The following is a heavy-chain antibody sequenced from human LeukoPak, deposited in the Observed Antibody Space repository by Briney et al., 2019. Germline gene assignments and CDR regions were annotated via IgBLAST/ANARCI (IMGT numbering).Heavy chain of an antibody. V-gene: IGHV4-39*01. Sequence: SETLSLTCTVSGGSISSSSYYWGWIRQPPGKGLEWIGSIYYSGSTYYNPSLKSRVTISVDTSKNQFSLKLSSVTAADTAVYYCARQDDFWSGYFYYYYGMDVWGQGTTVTVSS. D-gene: IGHD3-3*01. J-gene: IGHJ6*02. CDR1: GGSISSSSYY. CDR3: ARQDDFWSGYFYYYYGMDV. CDR2: IYYSGST.